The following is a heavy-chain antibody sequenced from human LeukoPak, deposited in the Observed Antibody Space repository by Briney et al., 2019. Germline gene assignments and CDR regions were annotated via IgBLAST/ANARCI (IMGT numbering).Heavy chain of an antibody. CDR2: IYTGGKX. D-gene: IGHD5-12*01. CDR1: GFTVSNTY. V-gene: IGHV3-53*01. CDR3: ARXDXXYDFGLXY. Sequence: PGGSLRLSCAASGFTVSNTYMTWVRQAPGKGLEWVSLIYTGGKXYYADSVKGRFTISRANSRNSLFLQISSLRAEDTAVYYCARXDXXYDFGLXYWGQGTLVTVSS. J-gene: IGHJ4*02.